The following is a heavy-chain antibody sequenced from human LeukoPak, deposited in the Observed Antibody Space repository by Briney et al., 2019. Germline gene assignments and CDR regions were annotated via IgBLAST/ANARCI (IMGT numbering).Heavy chain of an antibody. CDR1: GFTFDDYA. CDR3: AKDRNRYFSSGFDY. J-gene: IGHJ4*02. V-gene: IGHV3-9*01. CDR2: ISWNSGNI. D-gene: IGHD3-16*02. Sequence: GGSLRLSCAASGFTFDDYAVHWVRQAPGKGLEWVSGISWNSGNIGYADSVKGRFTISRDNAKNSLYLQMNSLRTEDTALYYCAKDRNRYFSSGFDYWGQGSLVTVSS.